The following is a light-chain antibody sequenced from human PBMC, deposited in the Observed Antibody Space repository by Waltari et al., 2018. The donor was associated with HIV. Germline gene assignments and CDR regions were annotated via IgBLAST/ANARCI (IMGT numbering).Light chain of an antibody. Sequence: QSVLTQPPSVSAAPGQKVTIPCSGRSSNIGNNYVSWYQQPPGTAPKLLIYDNNKRPSGIPDRFSGSKSGTSATLGITGLQTGDEADYYCGTWDSSLSAGGVFGGVTKLTVL. CDR2: DNN. CDR3: GTWDSSLSAGGV. J-gene: IGLJ2*01. V-gene: IGLV1-51*01. CDR1: SSNIGNNY.